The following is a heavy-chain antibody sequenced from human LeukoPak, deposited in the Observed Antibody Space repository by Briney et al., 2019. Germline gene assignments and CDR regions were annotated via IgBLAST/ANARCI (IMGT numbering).Heavy chain of an antibody. D-gene: IGHD5-12*01. CDR1: GGSISSSSYY. V-gene: IGHV4-39*01. CDR2: IYYSGNT. J-gene: IGHJ4*02. Sequence: SETLSLTCTVSGGSISSSSYYWDWIRQPPGEGLEWIGSIYYSGNTYYNPSLKSRVTISVDTSKNQFSLKLSSVTAADTAVYYCARMSGYDPDYWGQGTLVTVSS. CDR3: ARMSGYDPDY.